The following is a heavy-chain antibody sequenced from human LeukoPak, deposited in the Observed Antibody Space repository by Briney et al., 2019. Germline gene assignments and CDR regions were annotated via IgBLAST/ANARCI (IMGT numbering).Heavy chain of an antibody. CDR1: GGTFSSYA. V-gene: IGHV1-69*01. CDR2: IIPIFGTA. Sequence: ASVKVSCKASGGTFSSYAISWVRQAPGQGLEWMGGIIPIFGTANYAQKFQGRVTITADESTSTAYMELSSLRSEDTAVYYCARAYGDYRAVFDYWGQGTLVTVSS. D-gene: IGHD4-17*01. J-gene: IGHJ4*02. CDR3: ARAYGDYRAVFDY.